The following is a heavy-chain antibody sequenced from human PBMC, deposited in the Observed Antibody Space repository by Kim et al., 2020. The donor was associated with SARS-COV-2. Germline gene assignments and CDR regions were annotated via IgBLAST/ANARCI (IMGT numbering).Heavy chain of an antibody. Sequence: ASVKVSCKASGYTFTSYGISWVRQAPGQGLEWMGWISAYNGNTNYAQKLQGRVTMTTDTSTSTAYMELRSLRSDDTAVYYCARGLLYYDFWSGYYKARPSAFAYWGQGTLVTVSS. CDR1: GYTFTSYG. V-gene: IGHV1-18*01. D-gene: IGHD3-3*01. CDR2: ISAYNGNT. CDR3: ARGLLYYDFWSGYYKARPSAFAY. J-gene: IGHJ4*02.